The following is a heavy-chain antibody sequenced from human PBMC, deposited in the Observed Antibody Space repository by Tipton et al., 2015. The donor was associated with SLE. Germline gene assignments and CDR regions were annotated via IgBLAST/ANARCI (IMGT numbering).Heavy chain of an antibody. CDR1: GGSISSGDYY. D-gene: IGHD3-22*01. CDR2: IYYSGST. J-gene: IGHJ4*02. CDR3: ARDKGYDSSGYYSLDY. Sequence: TLSLTCTISGGSISSGDYYWSWIRQHPGKGLEWIGYIYYSGSTYYNPSLKSRVIISVDTSKNQFSLKLSSVTAADTAVYYCARDKGYDSSGYYSLDYWGQGTLVTVSS. V-gene: IGHV4-31*03.